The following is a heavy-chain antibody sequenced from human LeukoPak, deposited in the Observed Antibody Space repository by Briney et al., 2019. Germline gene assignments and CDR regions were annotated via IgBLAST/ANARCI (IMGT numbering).Heavy chain of an antibody. CDR3: ARGPPQGILTGYYGY. CDR2: IIPIFGTA. V-gene: IGHV1-69*05. D-gene: IGHD3-9*01. J-gene: IGHJ4*02. Sequence: SVKVSCKASGGTSSSYAISWVRQAPGQGLEWMGGIIPIFGTANYAQKFQGRVTITTDESTSTAYMELSSLRSEDTAVYYCARGPPQGILTGYYGYWGQGTLVTVSS. CDR1: GGTSSSYA.